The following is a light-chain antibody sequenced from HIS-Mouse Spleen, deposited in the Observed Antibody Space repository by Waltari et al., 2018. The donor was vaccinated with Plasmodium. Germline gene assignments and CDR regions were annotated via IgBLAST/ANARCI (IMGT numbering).Light chain of an antibody. Sequence: DIQMTQSPSSLSASVGDRVTITCQASQDISTYLNWYQQKPGKAPKLLSYDASNLETGVPSRFSGSGSGTDFTFTISSLQLEDIATYYCQQYDNLPYTFGQGTKLEIK. CDR2: DAS. CDR1: QDISTY. J-gene: IGKJ2*01. V-gene: IGKV1-33*01. CDR3: QQYDNLPYT.